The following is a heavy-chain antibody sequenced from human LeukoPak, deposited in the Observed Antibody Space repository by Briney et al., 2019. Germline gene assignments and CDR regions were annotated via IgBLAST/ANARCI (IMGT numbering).Heavy chain of an antibody. CDR2: IYSGGST. CDR1: GFTFSIYE. D-gene: IGHD5-24*01. J-gene: IGHJ3*02. V-gene: IGHV3-53*01. Sequence: PGGSLRLSCAASGFTFSIYEMNWVRQAPGKGLEWVSVIYSGGSTYHADSVKGRFTISRDSSKNTLYLQMNSLRAEDTAVYYCARGRESGYNNPFDIWGQGTMVTVSS. CDR3: ARGRESGYNNPFDI.